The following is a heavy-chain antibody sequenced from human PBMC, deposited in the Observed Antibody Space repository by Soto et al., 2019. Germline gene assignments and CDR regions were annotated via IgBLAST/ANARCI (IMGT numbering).Heavy chain of an antibody. V-gene: IGHV4-39*01. J-gene: IGHJ4*02. Sequence: SETLSLTCTVSGGSISSSSYYWGWIRQPPGKGLEWIGSIYYSGSTYYNPSLKSRVTISVDTSKNQFSLKLSSLTAADSAVYYCARLFSTTVTFDYWSQGTLVTVSS. D-gene: IGHD4-17*01. CDR3: ARLFSTTVTFDY. CDR2: IYYSGST. CDR1: GGSISSSSYY.